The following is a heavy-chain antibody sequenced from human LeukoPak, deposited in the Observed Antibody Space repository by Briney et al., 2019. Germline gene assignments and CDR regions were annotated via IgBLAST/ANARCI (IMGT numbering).Heavy chain of an antibody. Sequence: SETLSLTCTVSNDSFSSYYWSWIRQPPGKGLEWIGHIYNRGNTKYNPSLKSRVTISLDTSKNHFFLRLNSVNAADTAVYYCARRPHNWGFDFWGQGILVTVSS. CDR3: ARRPHNWGFDF. D-gene: IGHD7-27*01. CDR2: IYNRGNT. V-gene: IGHV4-4*09. J-gene: IGHJ4*02. CDR1: NDSFSSYY.